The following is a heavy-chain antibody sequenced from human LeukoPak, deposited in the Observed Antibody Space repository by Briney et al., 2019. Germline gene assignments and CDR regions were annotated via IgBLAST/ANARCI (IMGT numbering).Heavy chain of an antibody. Sequence: GGSLRLSCAASGFTFNIYSMNWVRQAPGKGLEWVSVVTGSGGSTYYANSVKGRFTISRDISKNTLYLQMNSLRAEDTAVYYCAKGSSSFDYWGQGTLVTVSS. V-gene: IGHV3-23*01. D-gene: IGHD1-26*01. CDR1: GFTFNIYS. CDR3: AKGSSSFDY. CDR2: VTGSGGST. J-gene: IGHJ4*02.